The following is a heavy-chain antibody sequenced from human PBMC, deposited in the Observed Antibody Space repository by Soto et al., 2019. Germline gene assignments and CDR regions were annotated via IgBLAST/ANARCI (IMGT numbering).Heavy chain of an antibody. CDR1: GGSISSGGYS. CDR2: IYHSGST. D-gene: IGHD2-2*01. Sequence: QLQLQESGSGLVKPSQTLSLTCAVSGGSISSGGYSWSWIRQPPGKGLEWIGYIYHSGSTYYNPSCKGRFTIPVDRSKNQFSRKLSSVTAADTAVYYCAGGRIGTRRAYWGQGTLVPVSS. CDR3: AGGRIGTRRAY. V-gene: IGHV4-30-2*01. J-gene: IGHJ4*02.